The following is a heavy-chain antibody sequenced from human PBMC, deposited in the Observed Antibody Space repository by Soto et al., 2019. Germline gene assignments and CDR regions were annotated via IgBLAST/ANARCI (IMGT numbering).Heavy chain of an antibody. CDR3: ATQEVGGSYVYTFDP. J-gene: IGHJ5*02. D-gene: IGHD1-26*01. CDR2: IYYSGST. V-gene: IGHV4-39*01. Sequence: QLHLRESGPGLVKPSETLSLTCTVSGGSITSSSYYWGWIRQPPGKGLEWIGSIYYSGSTYYNPYLKRRVTISVDTSKNQFSLKLGSVTAADTAVYYCATQEVGGSYVYTFDPWGQGTLVTVSS. CDR1: GGSITSSSYY.